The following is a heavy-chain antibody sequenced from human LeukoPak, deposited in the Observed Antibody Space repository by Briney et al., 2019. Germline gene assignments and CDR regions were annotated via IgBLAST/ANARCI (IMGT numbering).Heavy chain of an antibody. D-gene: IGHD3-22*01. CDR1: GYTFTSYG. CDR2: ISAYNGNT. Sequence: SVKVSCKASGYTFTSYGISWVRQAPGQGLEWMGWISAYNGNTNYAQKLQGRVTMTTDTSTSTAYMELSSLRSEDTAVYYCARAIYYYDSSGYYGYYMDVWGKGTTVTVSS. J-gene: IGHJ6*03. V-gene: IGHV1-18*01. CDR3: ARAIYYYDSSGYYGYYMDV.